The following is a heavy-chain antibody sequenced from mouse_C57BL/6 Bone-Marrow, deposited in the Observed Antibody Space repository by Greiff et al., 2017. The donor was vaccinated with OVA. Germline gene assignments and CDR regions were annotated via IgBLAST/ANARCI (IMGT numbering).Heavy chain of an antibody. Sequence: EVQVVESGAELVRPGASVKLSCTASGFNIKDDYMHWVKQRPEQGLEWIGWIDPENGDTEYASKFQGKATITADTSSNTAYLQLSSLTSEDTAVYYCTTGTTVVWGTGTTVTVSS. CDR2: IDPENGDT. V-gene: IGHV14-4*01. CDR1: GFNIKDDY. J-gene: IGHJ1*03. CDR3: TTGTTVV. D-gene: IGHD1-1*01.